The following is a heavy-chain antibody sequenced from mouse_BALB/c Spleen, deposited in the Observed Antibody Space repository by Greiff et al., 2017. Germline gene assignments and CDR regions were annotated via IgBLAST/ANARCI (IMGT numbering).Heavy chain of an antibody. J-gene: IGHJ4*01. V-gene: IGHV3-1*02. CDR1: GYSITSGYS. CDR3: AKGPHYYGSSYAMDY. Sequence: VQLQQSGPDLVKPSQSLSLTCTVTGYSITSGYSWHWIRQFPGNKLEWMGYIHYSGSTNYNPSLKSRISITRDTSKNQFFLQLNSVTTEDTATYYCAKGPHYYGSSYAMDYWGQGTSVTVSS. CDR2: IHYSGST. D-gene: IGHD1-1*01.